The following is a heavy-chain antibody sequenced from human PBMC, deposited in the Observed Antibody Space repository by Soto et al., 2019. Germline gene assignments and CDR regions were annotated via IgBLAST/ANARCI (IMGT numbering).Heavy chain of an antibody. V-gene: IGHV1-18*01. CDR2: ISGYNGDT. CDR1: GYTFTRYG. J-gene: IGHJ6*02. D-gene: IGHD1-1*01. CDR3: AKNGQLPYCYYGMDV. Sequence: QGQLVQSGPEVKKPGASVKVSCKASGYTFTRYGISWVRQAPGQGLEWMGGISGYNGDTNYAQKVQGRVTMTIDTSTSTAYMEFRSLTSDDTVIYYCAKNGQLPYCYYGMDVWGQGTTVTVSS.